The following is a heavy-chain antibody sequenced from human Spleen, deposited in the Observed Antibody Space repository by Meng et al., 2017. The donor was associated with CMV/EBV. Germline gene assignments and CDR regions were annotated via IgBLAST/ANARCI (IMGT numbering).Heavy chain of an antibody. D-gene: IGHD2-8*02. CDR3: ASPYVLRNYGMDV. J-gene: IGHJ6*02. CDR1: GYTFTGYY. CDR2: INPNSGGT. V-gene: IGHV1-2*02. Sequence: ASVKVSCKASGYTFTGYYMHWVRQAPGQGLEWMGWINPNSGGTNYAQKFQGRVTMTRDTSISTAYMELSRLRTDDTAVYYCASPYVLRNYGMDVWGQGTTVTVSS.